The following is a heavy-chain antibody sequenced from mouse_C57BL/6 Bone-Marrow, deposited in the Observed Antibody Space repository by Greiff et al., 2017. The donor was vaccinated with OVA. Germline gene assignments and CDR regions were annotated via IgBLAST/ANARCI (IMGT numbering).Heavy chain of an antibody. CDR3: ARARLLRSWYFDV. V-gene: IGHV1-81*01. CDR1: GYTFTSYG. CDR2: IYPRSGNT. Sequence: QVQLQQSGAELARPGASVKLSCKASGYTFTSYGISWVKQSTGQGLEWIGEIYPRSGNTYYNEKFKGKATLTADKSSSTASMELRSLTSEYSAVYFCARARLLRSWYFDVWGTGTTVTVSS. D-gene: IGHD1-1*01. J-gene: IGHJ1*03.